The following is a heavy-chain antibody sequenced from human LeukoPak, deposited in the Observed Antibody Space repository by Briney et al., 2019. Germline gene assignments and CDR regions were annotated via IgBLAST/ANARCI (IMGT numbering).Heavy chain of an antibody. CDR1: GGSISSGGYS. CDR2: IYHSGST. Sequence: SETLSLTRAVSGGSISSGGYSWSWIRQPPGKGLEWIGYIYHSGSTYYNPSLKSRVTISVDRSKNQFSLKLSSVTAADTAVYYCARGTMIVAYGMDVWGQGTTVTVSS. D-gene: IGHD3-22*01. V-gene: IGHV4-30-2*01. J-gene: IGHJ6*02. CDR3: ARGTMIVAYGMDV.